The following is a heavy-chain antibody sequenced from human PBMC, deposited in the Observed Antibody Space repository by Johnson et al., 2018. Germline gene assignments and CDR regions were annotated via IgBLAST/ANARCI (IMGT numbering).Heavy chain of an antibody. CDR3: TILGHFGDNAFDI. D-gene: IGHD3-16*01. CDR1: GFTFTTKY. Sequence: EVQLVESGGDLVQPGGSLRLSCATSGFTFTTKYMSWVRQAPGKGLDWVAIIYSDDTTYYADSVKGRVSISRDNSKNTLRLQMNSLRVGDTAVYYCTILGHFGDNAFDIWGQGTMVTVSS. J-gene: IGHJ3*02. CDR2: IYSDDTT. V-gene: IGHV3-66*02.